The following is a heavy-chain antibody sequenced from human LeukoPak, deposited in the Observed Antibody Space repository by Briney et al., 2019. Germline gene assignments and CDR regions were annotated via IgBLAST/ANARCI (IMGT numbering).Heavy chain of an antibody. Sequence: GGSLRLSCVGSGFTFSSFWMHWVRQLPGKGPVWLSRMNSDGSILTYADSVKGRFTISRDNAKNTLFLQMNNLRAEDTAVYYCAKDLEYSSGWYPDYWGQGTLVTVSS. CDR3: AKDLEYSSGWYPDY. D-gene: IGHD6-19*01. CDR2: MNSDGSIL. V-gene: IGHV3-74*01. CDR1: GFTFSSFW. J-gene: IGHJ4*02.